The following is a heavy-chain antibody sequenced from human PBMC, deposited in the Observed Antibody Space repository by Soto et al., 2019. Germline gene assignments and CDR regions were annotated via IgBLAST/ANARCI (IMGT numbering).Heavy chain of an antibody. CDR1: ALTFSSYA. J-gene: IGHJ6*02. CDR3: ARGLTPQVGYYYYGMDV. Sequence: PGGTMRFPCSPSALTFSSYAMHWVRKAPGKGLEWVAVISYDGSNKYYADSVKGGFTISRDNSKYTLYLQMNSLRAEDTAAYYCARGLTPQVGYYYYGMDVWGQGTTVTVSS. D-gene: IGHD2-2*01. CDR2: ISYDGSNK. V-gene: IGHV3-30-3*01.